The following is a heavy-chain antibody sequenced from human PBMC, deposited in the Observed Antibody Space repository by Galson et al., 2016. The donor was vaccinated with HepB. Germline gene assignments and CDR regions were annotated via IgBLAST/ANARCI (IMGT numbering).Heavy chain of an antibody. Sequence: SVKVSCKASGGTFSGYSISWVRQAPGQGLEWMGGIIPFFGTSNYAQKFQGRVTITADESTSTAYMELSSLRSEDTAVYYCARIPETGTTALAYWGQGTLVTVSS. J-gene: IGHJ4*02. V-gene: IGHV1-69*13. CDR2: IIPFFGTS. D-gene: IGHD1-1*01. CDR1: GGTFSGYS. CDR3: ARIPETGTTALAY.